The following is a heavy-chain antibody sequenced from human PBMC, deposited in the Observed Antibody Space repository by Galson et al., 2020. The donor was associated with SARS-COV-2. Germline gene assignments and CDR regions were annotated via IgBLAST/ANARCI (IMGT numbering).Heavy chain of an antibody. D-gene: IGHD5-18*01. CDR2: MNPKSGNK. CDR3: ARVWERGFSYGNWFDP. CDR1: GYTFTNYD. Sequence: ASVKVSCKASGYTFTNYDINWVRQATGQGLEWMGWMNPKSGNKGYVQKFQGRVTMTRDTSISTAYMELSNLRYEDTAVYYCARVWERGFSYGNWFDPWGQGTLVTFSS. J-gene: IGHJ5*02. V-gene: IGHV1-8*01.